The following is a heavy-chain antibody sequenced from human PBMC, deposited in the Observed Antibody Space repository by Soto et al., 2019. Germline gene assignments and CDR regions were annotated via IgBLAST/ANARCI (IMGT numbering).Heavy chain of an antibody. CDR3: ARGWRGIAAGGRGNWFDP. CDR1: GYTFTSYD. Sequence: QVQLVQSGAEVKKPGASVKVSCKASGYTFTSYDINWVRQATGQGLEWMGWMNPNSGNTGYAQKFQGRVTMTRNTAISKAYMERSSRRSEDTAVYYWARGWRGIAAGGRGNWFDPWGQGTLVTVSS. V-gene: IGHV1-8*01. J-gene: IGHJ5*02. CDR2: MNPNSGNT. D-gene: IGHD6-13*01.